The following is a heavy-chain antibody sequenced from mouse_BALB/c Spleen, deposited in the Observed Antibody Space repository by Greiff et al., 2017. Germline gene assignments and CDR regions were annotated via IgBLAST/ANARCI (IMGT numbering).Heavy chain of an antibody. CDR3: ARGGDLLRSLDY. D-gene: IGHD1-1*01. Sequence: VQLQQSAAELARPGASVKMSCKASGYTFTSYTMHWVKQRPGQGLEWIGYINPSSGYTEYNQKFKDKTTLTADKSSSTAYMQLSSLTSEDSAVYYCARGGDLLRSLDYWGQGTSVTVSS. J-gene: IGHJ4*01. CDR2: INPSSGYT. V-gene: IGHV1-4*02. CDR1: GYTFTSYT.